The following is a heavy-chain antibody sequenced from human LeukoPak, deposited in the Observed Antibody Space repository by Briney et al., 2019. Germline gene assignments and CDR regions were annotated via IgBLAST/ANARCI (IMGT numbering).Heavy chain of an antibody. J-gene: IGHJ4*02. D-gene: IGHD3-16*01. CDR1: GFPFSSSA. CDR3: AKERRRVDTSMIRSYYFDS. V-gene: IGHV3-23*01. Sequence: GGSLRLSCVASGFPFSSSAMSWVRHTPGNGLEWVSSITGNGVTTYYADSVKGRFTISRDNSKNILFLQMNSLGAEDSASYFCAKERRRVDTSMIRSYYFDSWGQGTPVTVSS. CDR2: ITGNGVTT.